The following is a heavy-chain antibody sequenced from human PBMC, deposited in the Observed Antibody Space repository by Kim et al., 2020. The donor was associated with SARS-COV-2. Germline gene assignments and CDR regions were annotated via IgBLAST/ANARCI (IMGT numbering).Heavy chain of an antibody. J-gene: IGHJ6*02. CDR1: GFTFDDYA. Sequence: GGSLRLSCAASGFTFDDYAMHWVRQAPGKGLEWVSGISWNSGTIGYADSVKGRFTISRDNAKNSLYLQMNSLRAEDTALYYCAKDTSIGAAGDYYYYGMDVWGQGTTVTVSS. D-gene: IGHD6-13*01. CDR3: AKDTSIGAAGDYYYYGMDV. CDR2: ISWNSGTI. V-gene: IGHV3-9*01.